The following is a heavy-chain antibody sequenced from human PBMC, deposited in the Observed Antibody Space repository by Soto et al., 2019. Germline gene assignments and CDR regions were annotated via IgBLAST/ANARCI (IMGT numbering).Heavy chain of an antibody. J-gene: IGHJ4*02. CDR3: ARVFGDEWELLPDY. D-gene: IGHD1-26*01. Sequence: QVQLVESGGGLVKPGGSLRLSCAASGFTFSDYYMSWIRQAPGKGLEWVSYISSSSSYTNYADSVKGRFTISRDNAKNSLYLQMNSLRAEDTAVYYCARVFGDEWELLPDYWGQGTLVTVSS. CDR1: GFTFSDYY. V-gene: IGHV3-11*06. CDR2: ISSSSSYT.